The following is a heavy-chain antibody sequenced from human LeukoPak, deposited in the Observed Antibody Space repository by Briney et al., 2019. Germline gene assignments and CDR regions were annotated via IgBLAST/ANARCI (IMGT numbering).Heavy chain of an antibody. Sequence: SETLSLTCAVSGDSISSNDYSWSWIRQPPGKGLEWIGFIYPSGSTYYNPSLKSRVTISVARSKNQFSLKLTSVTAADTAVYYCARYVTSSDYFDYWGQGTLVTVSS. V-gene: IGHV4-30-2*01. CDR1: GDSISSNDYS. D-gene: IGHD3-10*02. CDR3: ARYVTSSDYFDY. CDR2: IYPSGST. J-gene: IGHJ4*02.